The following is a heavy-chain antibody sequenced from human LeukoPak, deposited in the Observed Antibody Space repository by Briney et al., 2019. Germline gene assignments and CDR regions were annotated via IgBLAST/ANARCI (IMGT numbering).Heavy chain of an antibody. CDR1: GFIFSSYS. Sequence: GGSLRLSCAASGFIFSSYSVNWVRQAPGKGPVWVSRINSDGSSTSYADSVKGRFTISRDNAKNTLYLQMNSLRAEDTAVYYCARESLTDIVVVGAFDIWGQGTMVTVSS. D-gene: IGHD2-15*01. CDR2: INSDGSST. CDR3: ARESLTDIVVVGAFDI. J-gene: IGHJ3*02. V-gene: IGHV3-74*01.